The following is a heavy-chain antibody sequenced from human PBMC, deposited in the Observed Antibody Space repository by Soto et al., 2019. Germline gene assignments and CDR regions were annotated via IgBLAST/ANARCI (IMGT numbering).Heavy chain of an antibody. J-gene: IGHJ3*02. V-gene: IGHV1-69*01. CDR1: GGTFSNFA. D-gene: IGHD2-15*01. CDR2: IIHLFNVA. Sequence: QVQLVQSGPEVKKPGSSVKVSCEASGGTFSNFAVNWVRQAPGQGLEWVGGIIHLFNVAKYAQKFEGRVTIVADDSPSNAYRDLSSLRSDEPPVYYCAASGRDVLGYDDKATEGVDIWCQGTMVSGSS. CDR3: AASGRDVLGYDDKATEGVDI.